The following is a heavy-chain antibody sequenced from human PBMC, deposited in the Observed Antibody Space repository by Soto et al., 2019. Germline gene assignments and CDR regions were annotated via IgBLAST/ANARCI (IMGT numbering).Heavy chain of an antibody. CDR2: IKQDGSEK. J-gene: IGHJ4*02. D-gene: IGHD2-15*01. V-gene: IGHV3-7*01. Sequence: PGGSLRLSCAASGFTFSSYWMSWVRQAPGKGLEWVANIKQDGSEKYYVDSVKGRFTISRDSAKNSLYLQMNSLRAEDTAVYYCAREGFLGGGYFDYWGQGTLVTVSS. CDR3: AREGFLGGGYFDY. CDR1: GFTFSSYW.